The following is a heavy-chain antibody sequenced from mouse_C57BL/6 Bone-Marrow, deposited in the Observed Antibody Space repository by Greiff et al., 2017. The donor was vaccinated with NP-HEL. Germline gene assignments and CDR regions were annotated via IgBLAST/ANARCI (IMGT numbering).Heavy chain of an antibody. D-gene: IGHD2-2*01. CDR2: INPNNGGT. J-gene: IGHJ1*03. Sequence: VQLQQSGPELVKPGASVKISCKASGYTFTDYYMNWVKQSHGKSLEWIGDINPNNGGTSYNQKFKGKATLTVDKSSSTAYMELRSLTSEDSAVYYCARWLPPYFDVWGTGTTVTVSS. V-gene: IGHV1-26*01. CDR1: GYTFTDYY. CDR3: ARWLPPYFDV.